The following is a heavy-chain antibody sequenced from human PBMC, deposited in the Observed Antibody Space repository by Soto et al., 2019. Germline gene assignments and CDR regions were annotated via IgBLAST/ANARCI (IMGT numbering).Heavy chain of an antibody. Sequence: HPGGSLRLSCAASGFTFSSYAMSWVRQAPGKGLEWVSAISGNGGSTYYADSVKGRFTISRDNSKNTLYVQMNSLRAEDTAVYYCAKSLFDWLLSKTYYFDYWGQGTLVTVSS. CDR1: GFTFSSYA. V-gene: IGHV3-23*01. D-gene: IGHD3-9*01. CDR3: AKSLFDWLLSKTYYFDY. CDR2: ISGNGGST. J-gene: IGHJ4*02.